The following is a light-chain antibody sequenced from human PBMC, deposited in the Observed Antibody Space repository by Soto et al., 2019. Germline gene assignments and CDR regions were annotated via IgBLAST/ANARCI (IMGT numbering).Light chain of an antibody. V-gene: IGLV2-23*02. Sequence: QSVLTQPASVSGSPGQSITISCTGTSSDVGSYNLVSWYQQHPGKAPKLMIYEVSKRPSGVSNRFSGSKSGNTASLTISGLRAEDEADYYCCSYAGSSTFAYVFGTGTKVTVL. J-gene: IGLJ1*01. CDR3: CSYAGSSTFAYV. CDR2: EVS. CDR1: SSDVGSYNL.